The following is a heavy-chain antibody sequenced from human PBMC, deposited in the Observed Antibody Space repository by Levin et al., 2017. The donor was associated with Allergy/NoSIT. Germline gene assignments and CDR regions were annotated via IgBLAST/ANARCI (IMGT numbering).Heavy chain of an antibody. D-gene: IGHD1-14*01. Sequence: GESLKISCAASGFTFSSYAMHWVRQAPGKGLEWVAVISYDGSNKYYADSVKGRFTISRDNSKNTLYLQMNSLRAEDTAVYYCARGGWPDLPRYYMDVWGKGTTVTVSS. CDR1: GFTFSSYA. CDR2: ISYDGSNK. CDR3: ARGGWPDLPRYYMDV. V-gene: IGHV3-30-3*01. J-gene: IGHJ6*03.